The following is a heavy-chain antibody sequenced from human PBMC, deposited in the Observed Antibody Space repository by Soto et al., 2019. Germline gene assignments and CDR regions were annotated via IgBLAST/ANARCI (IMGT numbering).Heavy chain of an antibody. Sequence: ETLSLTSADYGGSLSGYYWSWIRHPPGKGLEWIGEINHSGSTNYNPSLKSRVTISVDTSKNQFSLKLSSVTAADTAVYYCARGRPRLGWYASEYYYGMDVWGQGTTVT. CDR2: INHSGST. CDR3: ARGRPRLGWYASEYYYGMDV. J-gene: IGHJ6*02. D-gene: IGHD6-19*01. V-gene: IGHV4-34*01. CDR1: GGSLSGYY.